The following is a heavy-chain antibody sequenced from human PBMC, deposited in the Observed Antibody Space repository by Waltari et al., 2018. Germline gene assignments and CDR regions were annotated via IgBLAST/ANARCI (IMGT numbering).Heavy chain of an antibody. CDR3: ARHVFGSAGSAFDI. CDR2: INHSGST. D-gene: IGHD3-10*01. V-gene: IGHV4-34*01. Sequence: VQLQQWGAGLLKPSETLSLTCAVYGGSFSGYYWSWIRQPPGKGLEWIGEINHSGSTNYNPSLKSRVTISVDTSKNQFSLKLSSVTAADTAVYYCARHVFGSAGSAFDIWGQGTMVTVSS. CDR1: GGSFSGYY. J-gene: IGHJ3*02.